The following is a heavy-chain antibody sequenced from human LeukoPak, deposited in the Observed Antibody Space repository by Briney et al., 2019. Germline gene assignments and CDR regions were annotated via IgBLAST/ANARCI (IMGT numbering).Heavy chain of an antibody. D-gene: IGHD3-10*01. CDR2: VSGSGGST. J-gene: IGHJ3*02. CDR1: GFTFSSYA. Sequence: GGSLRLSCAASGFTFSSYAMSWVRQAPGKGLDWVSAVSGSGGSTYYADSVNGRFTISRGNFQNTLYLQMNSLRAEDTCVYYCATPYYYGSGDAFDIWGQGTMVTVSS. V-gene: IGHV3-23*01. CDR3: ATPYYYGSGDAFDI.